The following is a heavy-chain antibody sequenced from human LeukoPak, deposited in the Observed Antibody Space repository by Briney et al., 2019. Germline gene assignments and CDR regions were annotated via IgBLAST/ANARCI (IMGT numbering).Heavy chain of an antibody. CDR1: GYTFTGYY. D-gene: IGHD4-23*01. CDR2: INPNSSGT. Sequence: ALVKVSCKASGYTFTGYYMHWVRQAPGQGLEWMGWINPNSSGTNYAQKFQGRVTMTRDTSISTAYMELSRLRFDDTAVHYCARGMTTVAPGDYWGQGTLVTVSS. CDR3: ARGMTTVAPGDY. V-gene: IGHV1-2*02. J-gene: IGHJ4*02.